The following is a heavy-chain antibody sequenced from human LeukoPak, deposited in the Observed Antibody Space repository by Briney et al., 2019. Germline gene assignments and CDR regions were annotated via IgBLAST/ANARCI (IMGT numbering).Heavy chain of an antibody. V-gene: IGHV4-39*01. Sequence: SETLSLTCTVSGGSISSSSYYWGWIRQPPGKGLEWIGSIYYSGNTYYNPSLKSRVTISVDTSKNQFSLKLSSVTAADTAVYYCARRSLNWNFDYWGQGTLVTVSS. D-gene: IGHD1-1*01. CDR1: GGSISSSSYY. J-gene: IGHJ4*02. CDR2: IYYSGNT. CDR3: ARRSLNWNFDY.